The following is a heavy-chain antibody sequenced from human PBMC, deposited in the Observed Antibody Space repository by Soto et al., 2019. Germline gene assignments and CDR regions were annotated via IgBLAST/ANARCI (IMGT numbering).Heavy chain of an antibody. CDR2: IYYSGST. V-gene: IGHV4-39*01. J-gene: IGHJ2*01. Sequence: SETLSLTCTVSGGSISSSSYYWGWIRQPPGKGLEWIGSIYYSGSTYYNPSLKSRVTISVDTSKNQFSLKLSSVTAADTAVYYCARVWEEMATTVYWYFDLWGRGTLVT. CDR3: ARVWEEMATTVYWYFDL. D-gene: IGHD1-1*01. CDR1: GGSISSSSYY.